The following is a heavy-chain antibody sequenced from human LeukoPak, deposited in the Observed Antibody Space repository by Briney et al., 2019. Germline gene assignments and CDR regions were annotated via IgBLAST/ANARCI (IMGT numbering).Heavy chain of an antibody. J-gene: IGHJ4*02. V-gene: IGHV3-33*01. Sequence: GGSLRLSCAASGFTFNSYGMHWVRQAPGKGLEWVAVMWYDGSNKYYADSVKGRFTISRDDSKNTLYLQMNSLRAEDTAVYYCARDFGGYNIQPFDYWGQGTLVTVSS. CDR2: MWYDGSNK. CDR3: ARDFGGYNIQPFDY. CDR1: GFTFNSYG. D-gene: IGHD5-24*01.